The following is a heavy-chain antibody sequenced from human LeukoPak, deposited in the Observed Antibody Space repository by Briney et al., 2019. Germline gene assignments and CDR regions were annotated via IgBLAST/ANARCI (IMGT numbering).Heavy chain of an antibody. D-gene: IGHD3-10*01. CDR3: AKDRDYYLVGFFDY. CDR1: GFTFSSYA. CDR2: ISGSGVTT. Sequence: GGXLRLSCAASGFTFSSYAMSWVRQAPGKGLEWVSAISGSGVTTYYADSVKGRFTISRDDSKNTLYLQMNSLRAEDTALYYCAKDRDYYLVGFFDYWGQGTLVTVSS. J-gene: IGHJ4*02. V-gene: IGHV3-23*01.